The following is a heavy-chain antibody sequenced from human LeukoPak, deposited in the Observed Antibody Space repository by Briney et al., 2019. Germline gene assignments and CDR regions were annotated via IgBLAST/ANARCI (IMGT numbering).Heavy chain of an antibody. CDR3: ARTYDSSGYFFNFDY. D-gene: IGHD3-22*01. V-gene: IGHV4-59*08. Sequence: SETLSLTCTVSGGSISTYYWSWIRRPPGKGLEWIGYIHYSGNTNYNPSLKSRVTISVDTSKNQFSLKLSSVTAADTAVYHCARTYDSSGYFFNFDYWGQGTLVTVSS. J-gene: IGHJ4*02. CDR2: IHYSGNT. CDR1: GGSISTYY.